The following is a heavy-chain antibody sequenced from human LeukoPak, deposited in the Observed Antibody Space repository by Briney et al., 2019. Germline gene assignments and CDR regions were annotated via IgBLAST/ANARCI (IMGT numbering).Heavy chain of an antibody. CDR3: ATDLSAARPNYFDY. J-gene: IGHJ4*02. CDR2: ISSSSSYI. V-gene: IGHV3-21*01. Sequence: GGPLRLSCAASGFTFSSYSMNWVRQAPGKGLEWVSSISSSSSYIYYADSVKGRFTISRDNAKNSLYLQMNSLRAEDTAVYYCATDLSAARPNYFDYWGQGTLVTVSS. D-gene: IGHD6-6*01. CDR1: GFTFSSYS.